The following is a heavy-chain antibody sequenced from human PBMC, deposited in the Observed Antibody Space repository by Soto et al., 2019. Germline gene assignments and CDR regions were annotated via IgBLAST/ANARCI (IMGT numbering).Heavy chain of an antibody. CDR2: IQSGGTT. J-gene: IGHJ6*04. CDR3: ASVDVLCEGGRCSGIPLDV. V-gene: IGHV3-66*01. CDR1: GFTVSSKY. Sequence: EVQLVESGGGLVQPGGSLRLSCAASGFTVSSKYMTWVRQAPGKGLEWVSLIQSGGTTYYAESVKGRFTISRDTSENTLHIQMDSRRVEDTAVYYCASVDVLCEGGRCSGIPLDVWGKGTTFTFSS. D-gene: IGHD2-15*01.